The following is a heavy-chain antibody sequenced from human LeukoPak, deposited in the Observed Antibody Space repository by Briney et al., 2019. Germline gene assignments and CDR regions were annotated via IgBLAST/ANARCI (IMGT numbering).Heavy chain of an antibody. V-gene: IGHV3-23*01. CDR2: ISGSGGST. J-gene: IGHJ5*02. Sequence: PGGSLRLSCAASGFTFSSYAMSWVRQAPGKGLEWVSAISGSGGSTYYADSVKGRFTISRDNSKNTLYLQMNSRRAEDTAVYYCAKAPHCSSTSCYPWFDPWGQGTLVTVSS. CDR1: GFTFSSYA. CDR3: AKAPHCSSTSCYPWFDP. D-gene: IGHD2-2*01.